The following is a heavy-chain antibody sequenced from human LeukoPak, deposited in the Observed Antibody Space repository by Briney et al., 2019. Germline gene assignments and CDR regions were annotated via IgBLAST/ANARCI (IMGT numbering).Heavy chain of an antibody. V-gene: IGHV1-69*04. D-gene: IGHD6-19*01. J-gene: IGHJ4*02. CDR1: GGTFSSYA. CDR3: ASVYSSGWYNPLDY. Sequence: GASVKVSCKASGGTFSSYAISWVRQAPGQGLEWMGRIIPILGIANYAQKFQGRVTITADTSTSTAYMELRSLRSDDTAVYYCASVYSSGWYNPLDYWGQGTLVTVSS. CDR2: IIPILGIA.